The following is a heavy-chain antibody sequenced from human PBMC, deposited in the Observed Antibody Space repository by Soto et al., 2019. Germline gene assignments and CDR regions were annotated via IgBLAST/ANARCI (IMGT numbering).Heavy chain of an antibody. V-gene: IGHV2-5*02. CDR3: VRNWRYYGGDYYYGMDA. Sequence: ITLKESGPPLVKPTQTPTLTCTFSGFSLNTGGVGVGWVRQPRGKAMEWHALIYWDDDERYRPSLRSRLNITKDTINNQVVLTMTNMDPEDTATYYCVRNWRYYGGDYYYGMDAWGQGTTVTVSS. J-gene: IGHJ6*02. D-gene: IGHD3-10*01. CDR1: GFSLNTGGVG. CDR2: IYWDDDE.